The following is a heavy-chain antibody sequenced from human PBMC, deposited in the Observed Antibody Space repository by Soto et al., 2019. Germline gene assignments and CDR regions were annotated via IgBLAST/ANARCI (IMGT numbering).Heavy chain of an antibody. CDR1: GGSISSYY. CDR2: IYTSGST. Sequence: SETLSLTCTVSGGSISSYYWSWIRQPAGKGLEWIGRIYTSGSTNYNPSLKSRVTMSVDTSKNQFSLKLGSVTAADTAVYYCARDQGFPTFYYGMDVWGQGTTVTVSS. CDR3: ARDQGFPTFYYGMDV. V-gene: IGHV4-4*07. J-gene: IGHJ6*02.